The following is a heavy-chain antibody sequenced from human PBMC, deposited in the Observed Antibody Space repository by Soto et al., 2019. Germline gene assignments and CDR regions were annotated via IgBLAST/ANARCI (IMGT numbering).Heavy chain of an antibody. CDR2: INWNGGRT. CDR3: ARVGGVIADDAFDI. J-gene: IGHJ3*02. D-gene: IGHD3-16*02. CDR1: GFTFDDYG. Sequence: EVQLVESGGGVVRPGGSLRLSCAASGFTFDDYGMSWVRQAPGKGLEWVFGINWNGGRTGYADSVKGRFTISRDNAKKSLYLQMNSLGAEDTALYHCARVGGVIADDAFDIWGQGTMVTVSS. V-gene: IGHV3-20*01.